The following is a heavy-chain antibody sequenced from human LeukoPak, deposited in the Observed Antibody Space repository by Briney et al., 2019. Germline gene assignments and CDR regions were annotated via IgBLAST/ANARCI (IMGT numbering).Heavy chain of an antibody. CDR1: GGTLSRYA. Sequence: ASVKVSCKASGGTLSRYAISWVRQAPGQGLEWMGGIIASFGTANYAQKFQGRVTISADESSGTAYMELSSLRSEDTAVYYCARGGKQWRGGNYFDSWGQGTLVAVSS. D-gene: IGHD6-19*01. CDR3: ARGGKQWRGGNYFDS. J-gene: IGHJ4*02. CDR2: IIASFGTA. V-gene: IGHV1-69*13.